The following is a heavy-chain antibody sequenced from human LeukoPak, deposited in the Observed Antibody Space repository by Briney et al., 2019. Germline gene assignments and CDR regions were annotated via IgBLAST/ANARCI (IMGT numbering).Heavy chain of an antibody. V-gene: IGHV4-39*01. CDR3: ARGGYCSGGSCYVLRYYYYYGMDV. CDR1: GGSISSSSYY. CDR2: TYYSGST. D-gene: IGHD2-15*01. J-gene: IGHJ6*02. Sequence: SETLSLTCTVSGGSISSSSYYWGWIRQPPGKGLEWIGSTYYSGSTYYNPSLKSRVTISVDTSKNQFSLKLSSVTAADTAVYYCARGGYCSGGSCYVLRYYYYYGMDVWGQGTTVTVSS.